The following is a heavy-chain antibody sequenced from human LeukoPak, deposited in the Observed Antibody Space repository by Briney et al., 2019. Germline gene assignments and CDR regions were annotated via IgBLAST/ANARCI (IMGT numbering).Heavy chain of an antibody. Sequence: ASVKVSCKASGYTFTDYYVHWVQQAPGQGLEWMGRVNPDTGGTNYAQKFQGRVTITRDTSINTAYMELSRLTPDDTAIYYCARVGPTSYFDYWGQGTLVTVSS. CDR1: GYTFTDYY. CDR3: ARVGPTSYFDY. CDR2: VNPDTGGT. J-gene: IGHJ4*02. V-gene: IGHV1-2*06.